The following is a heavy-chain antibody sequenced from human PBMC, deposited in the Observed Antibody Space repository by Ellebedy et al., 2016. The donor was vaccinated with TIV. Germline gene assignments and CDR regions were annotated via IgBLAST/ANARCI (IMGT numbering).Heavy chain of an antibody. J-gene: IGHJ4*02. Sequence: GGSLRLSXVASGVTSSNRVMHWVRQAPGKGLEWVAVTSYDGSSNYYTQSVRGRFTISKDNSRNMLFLQMNSLTTEDTGIYYCATECCGPAKLQPDHWGQGTLVTVSS. CDR1: GVTSSNRV. CDR2: TSYDGSSN. D-gene: IGHD2-21*01. CDR3: ATECCGPAKLQPDH. V-gene: IGHV3-30-3*01.